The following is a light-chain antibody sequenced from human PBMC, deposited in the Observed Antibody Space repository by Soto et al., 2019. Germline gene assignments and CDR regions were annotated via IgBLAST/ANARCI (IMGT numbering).Light chain of an antibody. J-gene: IGKJ1*01. CDR1: QTINDW. CDR2: HAS. V-gene: IGKV1-5*01. CDR3: QHYNSYSEA. Sequence: DIQMTQSPSTLSASVGDRVTITCRASQTINDWLAWYQQKPGKAPKILIYHASSLETGVPSRFSGSGSGTEFTLTISSLQPDDFATYYCQHYNSYSEAFGQGTKVDTK.